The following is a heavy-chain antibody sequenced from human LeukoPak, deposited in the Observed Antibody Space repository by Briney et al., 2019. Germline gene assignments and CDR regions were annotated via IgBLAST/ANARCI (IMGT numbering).Heavy chain of an antibody. V-gene: IGHV1-18*04. CDR3: ARDNLLRYFDWELYYGMDV. J-gene: IGHJ6*04. Sequence: GASVKVCCKASGYTFTSYVISWVRQAPGQGLEWMGWISAYNGNTNYAQKLQGRVTMTTDTSTSTAYMELRSLRSDDTAVYYCARDNLLRYFDWELYYGMDVWGKGTTVTVSS. CDR1: GYTFTSYV. CDR2: ISAYNGNT. D-gene: IGHD3-9*01.